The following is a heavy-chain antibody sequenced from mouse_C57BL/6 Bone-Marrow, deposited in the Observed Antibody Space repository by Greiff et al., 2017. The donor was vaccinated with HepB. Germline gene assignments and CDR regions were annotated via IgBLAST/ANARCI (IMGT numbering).Heavy chain of an antibody. V-gene: IGHV5-12*01. CDR2: ISNGGGST. J-gene: IGHJ3*01. D-gene: IGHD1-1*01. CDR1: GFTFSDYY. Sequence: EVKLVESGGGLVQPGGSLKLSCAASGFTFSDYYMYWVRQTPEKRLEWVAYISNGGGSTYYPDTVKGRFTISRDNAKNTLYLQMSRLKSEDTAMYYCARQGGQGLRTPFAYWGQGTLVTVSA. CDR3: ARQGGQGLRTPFAY.